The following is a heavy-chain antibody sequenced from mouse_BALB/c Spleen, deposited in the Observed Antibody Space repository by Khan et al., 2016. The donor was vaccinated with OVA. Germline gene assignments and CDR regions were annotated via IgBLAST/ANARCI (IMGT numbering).Heavy chain of an antibody. CDR3: TRHGYVARFTY. V-gene: IGHV1S135*01. CDR1: GYSFTTYY. CDR2: IDPFSGGT. Sequence: EVQLQQSGPELMKPGTSVKISCKASGYSFTTYYIYWVIQTYGKSLEWIGDIDPFSGGTNYNQNFKGKATLTVDKSTSTAYIHLSNLTSEDTAVYYCTRHGYVARFTYWGQGTLVTVSA. D-gene: IGHD2-2*01. J-gene: IGHJ3*01.